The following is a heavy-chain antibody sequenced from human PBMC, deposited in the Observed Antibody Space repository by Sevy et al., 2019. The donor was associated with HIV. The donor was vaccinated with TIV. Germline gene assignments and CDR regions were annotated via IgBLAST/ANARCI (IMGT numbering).Heavy chain of an antibody. V-gene: IGHV5-51*01. CDR3: ARRANDIFTGLDYYYYMDV. CDR2: IYPGDSDT. CDR1: GYSFTSYW. Sequence: GESLKISCKGSGYSFTSYWIGWVRQMPGKGLEWMGIIYPGDSDTRYSPSFQGQVTISADKSISTAYLQWSSLKASDTAMYYCARRANDIFTGLDYYYYMDVWGKGTTVTVSS. D-gene: IGHD3-9*01. J-gene: IGHJ6*03.